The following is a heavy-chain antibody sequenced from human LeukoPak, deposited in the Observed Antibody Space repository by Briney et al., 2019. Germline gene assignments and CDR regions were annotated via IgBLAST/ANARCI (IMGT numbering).Heavy chain of an antibody. J-gene: IGHJ4*02. V-gene: IGHV1-69*06. CDR2: IIPIFGTA. CDR1: GGTFSSYA. CDR3: ARDHGYGLYYFDH. Sequence: SVKVSCKASGGTFSSYAISWVRQAPGQGLEWMGGIIPIFGTANYAQKFQGRVTITADKSTSTAYMELSSLRSEDTAVYYCARDHGYGLYYFDHWGQGTLVTVSS. D-gene: IGHD5-18*01.